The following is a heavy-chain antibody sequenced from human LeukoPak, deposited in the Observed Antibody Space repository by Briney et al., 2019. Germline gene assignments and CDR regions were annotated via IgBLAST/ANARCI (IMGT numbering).Heavy chain of an antibody. CDR1: GDTFSDLY. D-gene: IGHD3-10*01. CDR2: INPDRGGT. Sequence: ASVKVSCKASGDTFSDLYIHWLRVAPGQGLEWVGWINPDRGGTNYAQKFQGRVTMTRDMSSNTAYMELNRLRSDDTAVYFCARGAFYGSGSFYTYWGQGTLVTVSS. J-gene: IGHJ4*02. CDR3: ARGAFYGSGSFYTY. V-gene: IGHV1-2*02.